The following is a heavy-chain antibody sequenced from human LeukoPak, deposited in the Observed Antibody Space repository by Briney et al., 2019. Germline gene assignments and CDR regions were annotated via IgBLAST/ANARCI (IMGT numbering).Heavy chain of an antibody. Sequence: GGSLRLPCAASGFTFSSYAMSWVRQAPGKGLEWVSAISGSGGSTYYADSVKGRFTISRDNSKNTLYLQMNSLRAEDTAFYYCAKVPLSAGGWYEYWGQGTLVTVSS. J-gene: IGHJ4*02. D-gene: IGHD6-19*01. CDR1: GFTFSSYA. CDR3: AKVPLSAGGWYEY. CDR2: ISGSGGST. V-gene: IGHV3-23*01.